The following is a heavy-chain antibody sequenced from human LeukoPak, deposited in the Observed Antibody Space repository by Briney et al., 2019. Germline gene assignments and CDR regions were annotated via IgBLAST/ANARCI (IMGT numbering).Heavy chain of an antibody. J-gene: IGHJ6*03. CDR2: IYNSGIT. CDR3: ARDHLPAGAPGYYMDV. CDR1: GGSVSSHF. V-gene: IGHV4-59*02. D-gene: IGHD4/OR15-4a*01. Sequence: SETLSLTCTVSGGSVSSHFWSWIRQPPGKGLEWIGYIYNSGITNYNPSLKSRVTMSVDTSKNQFSLMLKSVAAADTAVYYCARDHLPAGAPGYYMDVWGKGTTVTVSS.